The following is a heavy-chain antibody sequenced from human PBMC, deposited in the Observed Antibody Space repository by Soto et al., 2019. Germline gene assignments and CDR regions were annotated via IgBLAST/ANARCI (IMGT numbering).Heavy chain of an antibody. Sequence: SSETLSLTCTVSGGSISSSSYYWGWIRQPPGKGLEWIGSIYYSGSTYYNPSLKSRVTISVDTSKNQFSLKLSSVTAADTAVYYCARHYGSGSSNWFDPWGQGTLVTVSS. J-gene: IGHJ5*02. CDR3: ARHYGSGSSNWFDP. CDR1: GGSISSSSYY. V-gene: IGHV4-39*01. CDR2: IYYSGST. D-gene: IGHD3-10*01.